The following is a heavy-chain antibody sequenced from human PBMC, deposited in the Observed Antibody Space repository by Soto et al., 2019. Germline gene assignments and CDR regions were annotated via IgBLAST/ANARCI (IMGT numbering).Heavy chain of an antibody. Sequence: ASVKVSCKASGGTFSSYTISWVRQAPGQGLEWMGRIIPILGIANYAQKFQGRVTITADKSTSTAYMELSSLRSEDTAVYYCARERVVPAAMGQGYYYYMDVWGKGTTVTVSS. D-gene: IGHD2-2*01. V-gene: IGHV1-69*04. CDR1: GGTFSSYT. J-gene: IGHJ6*03. CDR3: ARERVVPAAMGQGYYYYMDV. CDR2: IIPILGIA.